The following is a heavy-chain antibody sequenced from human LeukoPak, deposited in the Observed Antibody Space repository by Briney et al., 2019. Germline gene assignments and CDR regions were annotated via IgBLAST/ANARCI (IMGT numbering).Heavy chain of an antibody. Sequence: SETLSLTCTVSGGSISSYYWSWIRLPAGKGLEWIGRIYSSGSTNYNPSLKSRVTMSVGTSKNQFSLKLNSVTAADTAVYYCARGFSSGLWYFDLWGRGTLVTVSS. CDR2: IYSSGST. D-gene: IGHD3-22*01. J-gene: IGHJ2*01. V-gene: IGHV4-4*07. CDR3: ARGFSSGLWYFDL. CDR1: GGSISSYY.